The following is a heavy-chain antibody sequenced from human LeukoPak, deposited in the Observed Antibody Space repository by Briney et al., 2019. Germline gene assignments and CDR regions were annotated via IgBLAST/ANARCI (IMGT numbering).Heavy chain of an antibody. CDR3: ARDLFGSYFGY. V-gene: IGHV1-2*02. CDR2: INPNNGGT. D-gene: IGHD3-10*01. Sequence: GASVKVSCKASGYTFTSYAMNWVRQAPGQGLEWMGWINPNNGGTNYTQKFQGRVTMTRDTSISTAYMELNRLRSDDTAVYYCARDLFGSYFGYWGQGTLVTVSS. J-gene: IGHJ4*02. CDR1: GYTFTSYA.